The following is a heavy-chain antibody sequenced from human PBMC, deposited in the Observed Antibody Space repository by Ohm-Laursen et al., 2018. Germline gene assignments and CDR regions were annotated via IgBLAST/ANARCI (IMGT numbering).Heavy chain of an antibody. J-gene: IGHJ4*02. Sequence: SLRLSCTATGFTFSSYAMSWVRQAPGKGLEWVGRIKRKADGETTDYAAPVKDRLTISRDDSKTTLYLQMDSLKTEDTAMYYCTTWDSLGGTKGGFDYWGQGTLVTVSP. CDR1: GFTFSSYA. CDR3: TTWDSLGGTKGGFDY. D-gene: IGHD1-26*01. CDR2: IKRKADGETT. V-gene: IGHV3-15*01.